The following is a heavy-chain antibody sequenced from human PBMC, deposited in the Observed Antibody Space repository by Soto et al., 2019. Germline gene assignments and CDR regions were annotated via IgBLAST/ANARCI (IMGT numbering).Heavy chain of an antibody. D-gene: IGHD3-10*01. CDR3: ASFGKSWYYYYGMDV. J-gene: IGHJ6*04. CDR2: INHSGST. CDR1: CGSFSGYY. Sequence: SETVSLTCAVYCGSFSGYYWSCIRQPPWEGLEWVVEINHSGSTNYNPSLKSRVTISVDTSKNQFYLKLSSVTAADTAVYYRASFGKSWYYYYGMDVWGKGTKVTVSS. V-gene: IGHV4-34*01.